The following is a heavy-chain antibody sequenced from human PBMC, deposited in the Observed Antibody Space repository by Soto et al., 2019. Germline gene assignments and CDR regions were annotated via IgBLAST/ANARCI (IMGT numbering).Heavy chain of an antibody. D-gene: IGHD5-12*01. V-gene: IGHV1-2*02. CDR3: ARANSGDDDEFDY. J-gene: IGHJ4*02. Sequence: ASVKVSCKASGYTFTGYYIHWVRQAPGQGLEWMGWINPNSGGTGYPQKFQGRVTMTRDSSITTAYMELSSLRSDDTAVYYCARANSGDDDEFDYWGQGSPVTVSS. CDR2: INPNSGGT. CDR1: GYTFTGYY.